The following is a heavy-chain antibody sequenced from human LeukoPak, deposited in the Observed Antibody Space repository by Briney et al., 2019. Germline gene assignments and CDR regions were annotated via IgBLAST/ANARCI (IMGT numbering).Heavy chain of an antibody. CDR2: INHSGST. D-gene: IGHD2-2*01. CDR3: ARSRYCSTTSCPHSAFDY. Sequence: PSETLSLTCAVYGGSFSGYYWSWIRQPPGKGLEWIGEINHSGSTNYNPSLKSRVTISVDTSKNQFSLKLSSVTAADTAVYYCARSRYCSTTSCPHSAFDYWGQRTLVTVSS. J-gene: IGHJ4*02. CDR1: GGSFSGYY. V-gene: IGHV4-34*01.